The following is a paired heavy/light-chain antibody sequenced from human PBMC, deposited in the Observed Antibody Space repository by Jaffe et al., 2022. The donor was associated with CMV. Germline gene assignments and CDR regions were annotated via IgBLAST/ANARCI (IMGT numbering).Light chain of an antibody. CDR3: LQYDDLPYT. Sequence: DIQMTQSPSSLSASVGDRVTITCQASRDITNYLNWYQQKPGKAPKLLMYDASSLEAGVPSRFSGSGSGTDFTFTISSLQPEDIATYYCLQYDDLPYTFGQGTKLEI. CDR1: RDITNY. CDR2: DAS. V-gene: IGKV1-33*01. J-gene: IGKJ2*01.
Heavy chain of an antibody. CDR1: GVAFNNYA. CDR2: ISGTGGST. D-gene: IGHD2-2*01. J-gene: IGHJ3*02. V-gene: IGHV3-23*04. Sequence: EVQVVESGGGLVQPGGSLRLSCAASGVAFNNYAIDWVRQAPGKGLEWVSAISGTGGSTYYADSVKGRFTISRDNSKNTVYLQMNSLRAEDTALYYCAKARNSVIVPAALFHGPDAFDIWGRGTMVVVSS. CDR3: AKARNSVIVPAALFHGPDAFDI.